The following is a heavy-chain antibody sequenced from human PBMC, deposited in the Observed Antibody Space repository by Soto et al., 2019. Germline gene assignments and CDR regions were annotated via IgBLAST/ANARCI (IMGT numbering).Heavy chain of an antibody. V-gene: IGHV6-1*01. CDR1: GDSVSSISAA. CDR2: TYYRSKWFN. D-gene: IGHD6-19*01. J-gene: IGHJ4*02. Sequence: PSQTLSLTCAISGDSVSSISAAWNWIRQSPSRGLEWLGRTYYRSKWFNDYAVSVQGRITINQDTSKNQFSLQLKSVTPEDTAVSDCAREVAFAGSSFYYGSQGTLVTVSS. CDR3: AREVAFAGSSFYY.